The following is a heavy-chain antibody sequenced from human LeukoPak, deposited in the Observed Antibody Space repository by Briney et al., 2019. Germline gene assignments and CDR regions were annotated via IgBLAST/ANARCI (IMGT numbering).Heavy chain of an antibody. CDR3: VRGRYYYDTSGYLDH. CDR1: GLTFSSYS. V-gene: IGHV3-30*04. D-gene: IGHD3-16*01. J-gene: IGHJ4*02. Sequence: QPGRSLTLSCVASGLTFSSYSMHWVRQGPGRRLDWVALISYVGENEYYADSVRGRFTISRDNAKNTLYLQMSSLRAEDTALYYCVRGRYYYDTSGYLDHWGQGTLLTVSS. CDR2: ISYVGENE.